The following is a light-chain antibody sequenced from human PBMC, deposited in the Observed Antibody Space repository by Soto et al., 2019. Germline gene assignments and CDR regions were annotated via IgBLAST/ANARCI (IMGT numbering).Light chain of an antibody. CDR1: NSDVGGYNY. CDR2: DVS. Sequence: QSALTQPASVSGSPGQSITISCTGTNSDVGGYNYASWYQQHPGKAPKLMIYDVSDRPSGVSNRFSGSKSGNTASLTISGLQAEDEADYYCSSYTSNVVFGGGTKLTVL. CDR3: SSYTSNVV. J-gene: IGLJ2*01. V-gene: IGLV2-14*01.